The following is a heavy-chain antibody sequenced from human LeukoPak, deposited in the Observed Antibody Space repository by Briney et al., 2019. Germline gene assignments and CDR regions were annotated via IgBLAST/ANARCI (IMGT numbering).Heavy chain of an antibody. CDR3: AREGQTYYYDSTTTWYFDL. CDR2: IYTSGST. CDR1: GGSLSSYY. J-gene: IGHJ2*01. V-gene: IGHV4-4*07. Sequence: SETLSLTCTVSGGSLSSYYWSWIRQPAGKGLEWIGRIYTSGSTNYNLSLKSRVTMSVDTSKNQFSLKLSSVTAADTAVYYCAREGQTYYYDSTTTWYFDLWGRGTLVTVSS. D-gene: IGHD3-22*01.